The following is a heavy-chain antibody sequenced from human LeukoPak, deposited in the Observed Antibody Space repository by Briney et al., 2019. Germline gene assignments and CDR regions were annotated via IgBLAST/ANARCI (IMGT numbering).Heavy chain of an antibody. V-gene: IGHV4-59*01. Sequence: SETLSLTCAVYGGSFSGYYWSWIRQPPGKGLEWIGYIYYSGSTNYNPSLKSRVTISVDTSKNQFSLKLSSVTAADTAVYYCARDQREWSGYYFGFDPWGQGTLVTVSS. CDR1: GGSFSGYY. CDR2: IYYSGST. CDR3: ARDQREWSGYYFGFDP. J-gene: IGHJ5*02. D-gene: IGHD3-3*01.